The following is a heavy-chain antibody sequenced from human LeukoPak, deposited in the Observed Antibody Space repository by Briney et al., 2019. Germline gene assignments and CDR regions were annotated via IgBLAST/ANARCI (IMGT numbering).Heavy chain of an antibody. Sequence: SETLSLTCAVSGGSISSSNWWSWVRQPPGKGLEWIGEIYHSGSTNYNPSLKSRVIISVDKSKNQFSLKLSSVTAADTAVYYCARDLVGDPGARDAFDIWGQGTMVTVSS. CDR1: GGSISSSNW. D-gene: IGHD1-26*01. J-gene: IGHJ3*02. CDR3: ARDLVGDPGARDAFDI. V-gene: IGHV4-4*02. CDR2: IYHSGST.